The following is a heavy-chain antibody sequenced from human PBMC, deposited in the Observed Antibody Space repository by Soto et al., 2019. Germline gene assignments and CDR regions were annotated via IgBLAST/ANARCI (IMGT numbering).Heavy chain of an antibody. CDR1: GGSISSSNYY. V-gene: IGHV4-39*01. D-gene: IGHD2-2*01. J-gene: IGHJ6*02. CDR2: IFYSGNT. CDR3: ARLGGYCSTTGCYGYYAMDV. Sequence: SETLSLTCTVSGGSISSSNYYWGWIRQPPGKGLEWIGSIFYSGNTYYNPSLKSRVTMSVDTSKNQFSLKLSSVTAADTAVFYCARLGGYCSTTGCYGYYAMDVWGQGTTVT.